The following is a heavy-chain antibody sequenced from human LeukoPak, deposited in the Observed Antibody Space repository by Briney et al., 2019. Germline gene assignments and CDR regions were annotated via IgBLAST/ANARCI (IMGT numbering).Heavy chain of an antibody. D-gene: IGHD1-26*01. CDR2: IRYDGSNR. CDR1: GFTFSSYG. Sequence: GGSLRLSCAVSGFTFSSYGMHWVRQAPGKGLERVSFIRYDGSNRYHAYSVKGRFTISRDNSKNTLFLQMNSLRAEDTAVYYCAKDRGRSGSYGPFDYWGQGTLVTVSS. V-gene: IGHV3-30*02. J-gene: IGHJ4*02. CDR3: AKDRGRSGSYGPFDY.